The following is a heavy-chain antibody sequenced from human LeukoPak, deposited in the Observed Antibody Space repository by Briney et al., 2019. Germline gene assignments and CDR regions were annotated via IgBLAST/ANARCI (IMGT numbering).Heavy chain of an antibody. V-gene: IGHV3-21*01. CDR1: GFIFSDYD. CDR3: VRIPTPSPGHESSVFFYHGMDV. J-gene: IGHJ6*02. D-gene: IGHD3-22*01. CDR2: ISSSSSYI. Sequence: GGSLRLSCAASGFIFSDYDMTWVRQAPGKGLEWVSSISSSSSYIYYGASVKGRFTMSRDNAKKSLYLQMQSLRAEDTAVYYCVRIPTPSPGHESSVFFYHGMDVWGQGATVVVSS.